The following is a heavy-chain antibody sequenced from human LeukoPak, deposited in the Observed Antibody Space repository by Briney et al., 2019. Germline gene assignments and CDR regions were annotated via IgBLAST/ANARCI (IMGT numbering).Heavy chain of an antibody. CDR3: AKGDFDL. J-gene: IGHJ2*01. V-gene: IGHV3-9*01. CDR1: GFTFDDYA. CDR2: ISWNSGSI. Sequence: GGSLRPSCAASGFTFDDYAMHWVRQAPGKGLEWVSGISWNSGSIGYADSVKGRFTISRDNAKNSLYLQMNSLRAEDTALYYCAKGDFDLWGRGTLVTVSS.